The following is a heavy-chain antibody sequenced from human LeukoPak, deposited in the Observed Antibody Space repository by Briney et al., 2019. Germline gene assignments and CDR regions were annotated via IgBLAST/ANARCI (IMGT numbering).Heavy chain of an antibody. CDR3: ARKEIN. D-gene: IGHD5-24*01. CDR2: IKEDGSEK. V-gene: IGHV3-7*01. Sequence: GGSLRLSCTTSGFNFRAYWMGWVRQAPGKGPEWVANIKEDGSEKYYVDSVKGRFTISRDNAKNSLYLQMNSLRAEDTAVYYCARKEINWGQGTLVTVSS. J-gene: IGHJ4*02. CDR1: GFNFRAYW.